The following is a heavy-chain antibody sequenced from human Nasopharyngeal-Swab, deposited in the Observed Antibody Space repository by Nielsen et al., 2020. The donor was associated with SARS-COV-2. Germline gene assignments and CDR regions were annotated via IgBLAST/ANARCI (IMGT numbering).Heavy chain of an antibody. J-gene: IGHJ6*03. Sequence: GGSLRLSCAASGFTFSSYSMNWVRQAPGKGLEWVSSISSSSSYIYYADSVKGRFTISRDNAKNSLYLQMNSLRAEDTAVYYCARDGRVVVRGLDDYYYMDVWGKGTTVTVSS. CDR3: ARDGRVVVRGLDDYYYMDV. V-gene: IGHV3-21*01. CDR1: GFTFSSYS. D-gene: IGHD3-10*01. CDR2: ISSSSSYI.